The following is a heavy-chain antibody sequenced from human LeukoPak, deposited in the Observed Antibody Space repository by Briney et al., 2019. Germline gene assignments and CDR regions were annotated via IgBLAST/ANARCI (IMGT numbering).Heavy chain of an antibody. CDR3: AKGGWRQQLDH. V-gene: IGHV3-23*01. CDR1: GFTFNNYA. D-gene: IGHD6-13*01. Sequence: GGSLRLSCAASGFTFNNYAMSWDRQAPGKGLEWVSAVSGGGGSTYYADSVKGRFTVSRDNSKNTLDLQMNSLRAEDTAVYYCAKGGWRQQLDHWGQGTLVTVSS. J-gene: IGHJ4*02. CDR2: VSGGGGST.